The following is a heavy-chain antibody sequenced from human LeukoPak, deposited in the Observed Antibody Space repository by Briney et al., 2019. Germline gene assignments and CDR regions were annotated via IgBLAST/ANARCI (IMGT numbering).Heavy chain of an antibody. CDR1: GFTFSGHW. CDR2: TNSDGSSR. V-gene: IGHV3-74*01. CDR3: AELGITMIGGV. J-gene: IGHJ6*04. D-gene: IGHD3-10*02. Sequence: GGSLRLSCAVSGFTFSGHWMFWVRQAPGKGLEWVSSTNSDGSSRGYTDSVKGRFTISRDNAKNSLYLQTNSLRAEDTAVYYCAELGITMIGGVWGKGTTVAISS.